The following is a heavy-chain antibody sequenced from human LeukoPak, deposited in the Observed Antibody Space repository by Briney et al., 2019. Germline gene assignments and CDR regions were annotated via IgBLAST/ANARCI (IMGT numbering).Heavy chain of an antibody. Sequence: SETLSLTCAVYGGSFSGYYWSWIRQPPGKGLEWIGEINHSGSTNYNPSLKSRVTISVDTSKNQFSLKLSSVTAADTAVYYCARVPYDFWSGYYSPFDYWGQGTLVTVSS. CDR3: ARVPYDFWSGYYSPFDY. CDR2: INHSGST. V-gene: IGHV4-34*01. D-gene: IGHD3-3*01. CDR1: GGSFSGYY. J-gene: IGHJ4*02.